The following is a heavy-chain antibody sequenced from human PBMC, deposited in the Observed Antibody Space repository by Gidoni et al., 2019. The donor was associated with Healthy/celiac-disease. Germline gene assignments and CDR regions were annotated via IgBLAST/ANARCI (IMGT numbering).Heavy chain of an antibody. CDR3: TTGVSLGWAPDFDY. D-gene: IGHD7-27*01. J-gene: IGHJ4*02. CDR2: IKSKTDGGTT. CDR1: GFTFRNAW. Sequence: EVQLVESGGGLVKPGGSLRLSCAASGFTFRNAWMSLVRQAPGKGLEWVGRIKSKTDGGTTDYAAPVKGRFTISRDDSKNTLYLQMNSLKTEDTAVYYCTTGVSLGWAPDFDYWGQGTLVTVSS. V-gene: IGHV3-15*01.